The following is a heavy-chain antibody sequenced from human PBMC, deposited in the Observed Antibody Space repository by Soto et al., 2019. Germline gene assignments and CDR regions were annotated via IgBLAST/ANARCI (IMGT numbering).Heavy chain of an antibody. CDR1: GYTFTSYG. V-gene: IGHV1-18*01. CDR3: ARSPSSSVYSSNWSFYYYYYYGMDV. D-gene: IGHD6-13*01. CDR2: ISAYNGNT. J-gene: IGHJ6*02. Sequence: ASVKVSCKASGYTFTSYGISWVRQAPGQGLEWMGWISAYNGNTNYAQKLQGRVTMTTDTSTSTAYMELRSLRSDDTAVYYCARSPSSSVYSSNWSFYYYYYYGMDVWG.